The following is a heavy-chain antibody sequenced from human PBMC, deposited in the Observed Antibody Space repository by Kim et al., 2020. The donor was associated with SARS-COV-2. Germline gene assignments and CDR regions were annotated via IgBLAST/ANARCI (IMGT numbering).Heavy chain of an antibody. D-gene: IGHD2-2*02. V-gene: IGHV3-13*01. CDR1: GFTLSSYD. CDR2: IGTAGDT. CDR3: ARDAYTSWYTYFDL. Sequence: GGSLRLSCAASGFTLSSYDMHWVRQTPGKSLEWVSGIGTAGDTNYPGSVKGRFTVSRDNAKNSLYIQMNSLRGGDTAVYYCARDAYTSWYTYFDLWGRGTLVTVSS. J-gene: IGHJ2*01.